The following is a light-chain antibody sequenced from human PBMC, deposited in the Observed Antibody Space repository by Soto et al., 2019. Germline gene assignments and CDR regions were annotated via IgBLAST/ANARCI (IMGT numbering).Light chain of an antibody. V-gene: IGKV3-15*01. CDR1: QSVSSN. CDR3: QQYNNWPPYS. Sequence: EIVMTQSPATLSVSPGERATLSCRASQSVSSNLAWYQQKPGQAPRLLIYGAPTRATGIPARFSGSGSGTELTLTISSLQSEDFAVYYCQQYNNWPPYSFGQGTKVEIK. CDR2: GAP. J-gene: IGKJ2*01.